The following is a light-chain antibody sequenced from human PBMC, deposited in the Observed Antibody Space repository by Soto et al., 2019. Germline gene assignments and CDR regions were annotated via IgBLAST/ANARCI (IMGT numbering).Light chain of an antibody. CDR2: GAS. CDR3: QQYNNWPRT. Sequence: EIVLTQSPGTLSLSPCERSTLSCRASQSVSSNLAWYQQKPGQAPRLLIYGASTRATGIPARFSGSGSGTEFTLTISSLQSEDFAVYYCQQYNNWPRTFGQGTKVDIK. V-gene: IGKV3-15*01. CDR1: QSVSSN. J-gene: IGKJ1*01.